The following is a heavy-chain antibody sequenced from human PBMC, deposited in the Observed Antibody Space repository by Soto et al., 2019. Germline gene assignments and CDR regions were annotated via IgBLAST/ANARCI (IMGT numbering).Heavy chain of an antibody. CDR1: GFTFSSYA. CDR2: ISGSGGST. V-gene: IGHV3-23*01. J-gene: IGHJ6*02. CDR3: AKDRAHIGGLRLPVLGGMDV. Sequence: GGSLRLSCAASGFTFSSYAMSWVRQAPGKGLEWVSAISGSGGSTYYADSVKGRFTISRDNSKNTLYLQMNSLRAEDTAVYYCAKDRAHIGGLRLPVLGGMDVWGQGTTVTVSS. D-gene: IGHD5-12*01.